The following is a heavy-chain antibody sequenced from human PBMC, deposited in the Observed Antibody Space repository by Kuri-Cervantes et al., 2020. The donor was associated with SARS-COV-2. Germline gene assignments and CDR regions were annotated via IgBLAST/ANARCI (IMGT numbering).Heavy chain of an antibody. CDR2: IYSGGST. CDR3: ARIPVYSRSGVVPAAHPDY. CDR1: GFTVSSNY. D-gene: IGHD2-2*01. V-gene: IGHV3-53*01. J-gene: IGHJ4*02. Sequence: GESLKISCAASGFTVSSNYMSWVRQAPGKGLEWVSVIYSGGSTYYADSVKGRFTISRDNSKNTLYLQMNSLRAEDTAVYYCARIPVYSRSGVVPAAHPDYWGQGTLVTVSS.